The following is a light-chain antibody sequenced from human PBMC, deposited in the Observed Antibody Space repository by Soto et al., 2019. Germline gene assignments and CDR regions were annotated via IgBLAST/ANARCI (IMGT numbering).Light chain of an antibody. Sequence: QSALTQPASVSGSPGQSITISCTGTNSDVGGYNYVSWYQHHPGKAPKLMIYDVTNRPSGVSNRFSGSKSGNTASLTISGLQAEDEADYYCTSYTTSSPYLVFGGGTKLTVL. CDR3: TSYTTSSPYLV. V-gene: IGLV2-14*03. J-gene: IGLJ3*02. CDR2: DVT. CDR1: NSDVGGYNY.